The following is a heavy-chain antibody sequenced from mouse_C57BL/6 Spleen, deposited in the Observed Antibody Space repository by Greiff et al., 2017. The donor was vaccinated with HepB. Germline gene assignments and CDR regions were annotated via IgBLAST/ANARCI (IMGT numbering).Heavy chain of an antibody. V-gene: IGHV3-6*01. CDR1: GYSITSGYY. D-gene: IGHD2-4*01. CDR3: ASLYYDHDGGFAY. J-gene: IGHJ3*01. Sequence: EVQLQESGPGLVKPSQSLSLTCSVTGYSITSGYYWNWIRQFPGNKLEWMGYISYDGSNNYNPSLKNRISITRDTSKNQFFLKLNSVTTEDTATYYCASLYYDHDGGFAYWGQGTLVTVSA. CDR2: ISYDGSN.